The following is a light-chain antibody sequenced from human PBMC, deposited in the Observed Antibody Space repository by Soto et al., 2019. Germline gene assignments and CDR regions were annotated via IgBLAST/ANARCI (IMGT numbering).Light chain of an antibody. Sequence: DIVVNQSPDSLALSLGERATINCKSSQNILYSSNNRNYLAWYRQRPGQPPELLMYWASTRQSGVPDRFSGSGTGTDFTLTISSLQAEDVAVYYCQQYYTTPLTFGGGTKVDIK. CDR1: QNILYSSNNRNY. CDR2: WAS. J-gene: IGKJ4*01. V-gene: IGKV4-1*01. CDR3: QQYYTTPLT.